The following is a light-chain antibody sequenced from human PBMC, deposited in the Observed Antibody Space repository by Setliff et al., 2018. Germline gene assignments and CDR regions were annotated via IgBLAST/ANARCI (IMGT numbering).Light chain of an antibody. V-gene: IGLV2-14*03. J-gene: IGLJ1*01. Sequence: LTQPASVSGSPGQSITISCTGSTSDIGAYNYVAWYQQHPGKAPKLMIYDVSVRPSGVSSRFSGSKSGNTASLTISGLQAEDEADYYCSSYSSRTTLDVFGTGTKVTV. CDR2: DVS. CDR1: TSDIGAYNY. CDR3: SSYSSRTTLDV.